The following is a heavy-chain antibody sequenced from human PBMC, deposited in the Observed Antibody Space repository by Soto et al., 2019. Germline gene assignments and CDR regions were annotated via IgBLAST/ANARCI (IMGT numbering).Heavy chain of an antibody. CDR2: ISSSSSYI. J-gene: IGHJ6*02. V-gene: IGHV3-21*01. CDR3: ARTRISTYYYYGMDV. D-gene: IGHD2-2*01. CDR1: GFTFSSYS. Sequence: GGSLRLSCAASGFTFSSYSMNWVRQAPGKGLEWVSSISSSSSYIYYADSVKGRFTISRDNAKNSLYLQMNSLRAEDTAVYYCARTRISTYYYYGMDVWGQGTTVTVSS.